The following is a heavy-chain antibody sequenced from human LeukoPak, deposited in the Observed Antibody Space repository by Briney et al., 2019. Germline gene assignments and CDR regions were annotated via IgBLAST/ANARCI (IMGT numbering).Heavy chain of an antibody. Sequence: GGSLRLSCVASGFTFSNYWMSWVRQAPGKGLEWVTLISYDGSNKDYADSVKGRFTISRDNSKNTLYLQMNSLRLEDTAIYYCARGARGSGWRVFDVWGQGTMVTVSS. J-gene: IGHJ3*01. V-gene: IGHV3-30*03. CDR1: GFTFSNYW. D-gene: IGHD6-19*01. CDR3: ARGARGSGWRVFDV. CDR2: ISYDGSNK.